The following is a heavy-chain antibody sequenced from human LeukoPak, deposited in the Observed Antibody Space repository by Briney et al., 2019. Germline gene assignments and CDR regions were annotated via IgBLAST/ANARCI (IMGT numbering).Heavy chain of an antibody. Sequence: PGGSLRLSCAASGFTFSTYSMSWVRQAPGKGLEWVSVISGNGGDTFYADSVKGRFTISRDNSKNTLYLQMNSLRAEDTAVYYCAKLFGELLSDVWGKGTTVTVSS. D-gene: IGHD3-10*01. J-gene: IGHJ6*04. CDR1: GFTFSTYS. CDR3: AKLFGELLSDV. CDR2: ISGNGGDT. V-gene: IGHV3-23*01.